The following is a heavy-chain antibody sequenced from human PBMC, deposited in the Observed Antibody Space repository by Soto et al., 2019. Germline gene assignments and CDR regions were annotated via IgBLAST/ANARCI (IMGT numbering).Heavy chain of an antibody. D-gene: IGHD3-22*01. V-gene: IGHV1-2*04. CDR2: INPNSGGT. CDR1: GYTFTGYY. J-gene: IGHJ6*02. CDR3: ARDPYYYDSSGYQGYYYGMDV. Sequence: ASGKVSCKASGYTFTGYYMHWVRQAPGQGLEWMGWINPNSGGTNYAQKFQGWVTMTRDTSISTAYMELSRLRSDDTAVYYCARDPYYYDSSGYQGYYYGMDVWGQGTTVTVSS.